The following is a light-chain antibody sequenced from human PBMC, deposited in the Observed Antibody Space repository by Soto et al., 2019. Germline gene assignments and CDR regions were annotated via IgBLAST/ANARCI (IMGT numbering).Light chain of an antibody. Sequence: QLVLTQSPSASASLGASVKLTCTLSSGHSNYAIAWHQQQPEKGPRYLLKVNIDGSHSKGDGIPDRFSGSRSGSERYLTISSLHSEDEADYYCQTWGTGIRVFGTGTKVTVL. CDR1: SGHSNYA. J-gene: IGLJ1*01. V-gene: IGLV4-69*01. CDR2: VNIDGSH. CDR3: QTWGTGIRV.